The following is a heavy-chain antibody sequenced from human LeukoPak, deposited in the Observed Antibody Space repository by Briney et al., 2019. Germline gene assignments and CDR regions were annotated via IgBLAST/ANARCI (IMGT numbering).Heavy chain of an antibody. CDR3: ARQRYDFWSGSQSLAV. V-gene: IGHV4-59*08. D-gene: IGHD3-3*01. J-gene: IGHJ6*02. Sequence: SETLSLTCTVSGGSISSHYWSWVRQPPGKGLEWIGYIYYSGSTNYNPSLKSRVTISVDTSKNQFSLKLSSVTAADTAVYYCARQRYDFWSGSQSLAVWGQGTTVTVSS. CDR2: IYYSGST. CDR1: GGSISSHY.